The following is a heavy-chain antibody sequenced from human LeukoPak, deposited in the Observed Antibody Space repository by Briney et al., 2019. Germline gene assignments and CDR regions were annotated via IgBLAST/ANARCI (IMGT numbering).Heavy chain of an antibody. CDR3: ARDQGAVAPLDAFDI. D-gene: IGHD6-19*01. V-gene: IGHV4-59*01. CDR1: GGSISSYY. CDR2: IYYSGST. Sequence: SETLSLTCTVSGGSISSYYWSWIRQPPGKGLEWIGYIYYSGSTNYNPSLKSRVTISVDTSKNQFSLKLSSVTAADTAVYYCARDQGAVAPLDAFDIWGQGTMVTVSS. J-gene: IGHJ3*02.